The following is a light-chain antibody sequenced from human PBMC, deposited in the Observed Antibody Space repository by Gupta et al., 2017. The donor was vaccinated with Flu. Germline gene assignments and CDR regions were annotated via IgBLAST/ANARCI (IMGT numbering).Light chain of an antibody. Sequence: VTPGEPAYSYCSSRQRRRQSNGYHYFAWYRHKPGQAPQLLIYLGSKRDYGVPDRFSGSGSGTDFTLKISRGEAEDVVVYYCRQSLQTPYTFGQGTKLEIK. CDR3: RQSLQTPYT. CDR1: QRRRQSNGYHY. J-gene: IGKJ2*01. V-gene: IGKV2-28*01. CDR2: LGS.